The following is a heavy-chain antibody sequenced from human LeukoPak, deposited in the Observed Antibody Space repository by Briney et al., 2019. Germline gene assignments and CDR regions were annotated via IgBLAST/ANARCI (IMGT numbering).Heavy chain of an antibody. CDR3: ARAQGYYDSSGLRWFDP. V-gene: IGHV4-59*01. J-gene: IGHJ5*02. Sequence: SETLSLTCTVSGGSISSYYWSWIRQPPGKGLEWIGYIYYSGSTNYNPSLKSRVTISVDTSKNQFSLKLSSVTAADTAVYYCARAQGYYDSSGLRWFDPWGQGTLVTVSS. D-gene: IGHD3-22*01. CDR1: GGSISSYY. CDR2: IYYSGST.